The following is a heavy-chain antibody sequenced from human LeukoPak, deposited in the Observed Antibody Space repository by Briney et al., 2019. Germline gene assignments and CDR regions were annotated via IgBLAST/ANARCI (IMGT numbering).Heavy chain of an antibody. V-gene: IGHV3-23*01. CDR1: GFTFSSYA. D-gene: IGHD4-17*01. J-gene: IGHJ4*02. CDR3: ATARTLRVTTSFDY. Sequence: GGSLRLSCAASGFTFSSYAMNWVRQAPGKGLEWVSGISGSGGSTYYADSVKGRFTISRDNSKNTLYLQMSSLRAEDTAVYYCATARTLRVTTSFDYWGQGALVTVSS. CDR2: ISGSGGST.